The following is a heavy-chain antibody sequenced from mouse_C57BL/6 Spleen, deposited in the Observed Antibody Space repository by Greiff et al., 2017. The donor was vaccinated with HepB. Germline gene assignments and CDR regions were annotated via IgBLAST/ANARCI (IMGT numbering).Heavy chain of an antibody. D-gene: IGHD2-5*01. CDR2: INPSNGGT. Sequence: VQLQQPGTELVKPGASVKLSCKASGYTFTSYWMHWVKQRPGQGLEWIGNINPSNGGTNYNEKFKSKATLTVDKSSSTAYMQLSSLTSEDSAVYDCARSYSNYEAWFAYWGQGTLVTVSA. J-gene: IGHJ3*01. CDR3: ARSYSNYEAWFAY. CDR1: GYTFTSYW. V-gene: IGHV1-53*01.